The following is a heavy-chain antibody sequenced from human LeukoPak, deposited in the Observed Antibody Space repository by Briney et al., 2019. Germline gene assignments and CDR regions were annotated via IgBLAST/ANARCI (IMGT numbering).Heavy chain of an antibody. CDR1: GFTVSSNY. CDR2: IYSGGST. CDR3: AKIDYSLGSYSLGYYYYYMDV. V-gene: IGHV3-53*05. J-gene: IGHJ6*03. D-gene: IGHD2-21*01. Sequence: PGGSLRLSCAASGFTVSSNYMSWVRQAPGKGLEWVSVIYSGGSTYYADSVKGRFTISRDNSKDTLYLQMNSLRAEDKAVYYCAKIDYSLGSYSLGYYYYYMDVWGKGTTVTVSS.